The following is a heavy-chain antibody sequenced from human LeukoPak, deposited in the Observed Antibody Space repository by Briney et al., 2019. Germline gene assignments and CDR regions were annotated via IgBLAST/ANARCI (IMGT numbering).Heavy chain of an antibody. CDR1: GFTFSSYA. CDR3: VRDPGITGTSF. J-gene: IGHJ4*02. CDR2: ISGSGGST. Sequence: GGSLRLSCAASGFTFSSYAMSWVRQAPGKGLEWVSAISGSGGSTYYADSVKGRFTISRDNSKNTLYLQMNSLRAEDTAVYYCVRDPGITGTSFWGQGTLVTVSS. D-gene: IGHD1-20*01. V-gene: IGHV3-23*01.